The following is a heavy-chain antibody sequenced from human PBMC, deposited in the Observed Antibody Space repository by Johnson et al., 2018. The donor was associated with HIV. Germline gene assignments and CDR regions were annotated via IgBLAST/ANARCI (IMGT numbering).Heavy chain of an antibody. Sequence: EVQLVESGGGLVKPGGSLRLSCAASGFTFSNAWMSWVRQAPGKGLEWVGRIKSKTDGGTTDYAAPVKARFTISRDDSKNTLYLQMNSLKTEDTAGYYCTTGRLRWFPDAFDIWGQGTMVTVSS. V-gene: IGHV3-15*01. D-gene: IGHD4-23*01. J-gene: IGHJ3*02. CDR3: TTGRLRWFPDAFDI. CDR2: IKSKTDGGTT. CDR1: GFTFSNAW.